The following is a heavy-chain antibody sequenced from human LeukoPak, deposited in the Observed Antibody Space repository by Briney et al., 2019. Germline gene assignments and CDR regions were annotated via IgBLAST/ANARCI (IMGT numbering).Heavy chain of an antibody. D-gene: IGHD3-16*01. V-gene: IGHV5-51*01. J-gene: IGHJ3*01. CDR1: GYSFTSYW. CDR3: ARPVYSYNYEDAFDV. Sequence: GESLKISRESSGYSFTSYWIGWVRQMPGKGLEWMGVILPGDSDTRYSPSFQGQVTISVDKSSSTAYLQWSSLKASDTAMYYCARPVYSYNYEDAFDVWGHGTMVTVSS. CDR2: ILPGDSDT.